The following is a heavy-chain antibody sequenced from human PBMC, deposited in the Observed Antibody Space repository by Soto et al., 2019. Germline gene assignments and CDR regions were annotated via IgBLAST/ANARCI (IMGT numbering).Heavy chain of an antibody. CDR1: GFTFSSYG. D-gene: IGHD3-10*01. V-gene: IGHV3-30*18. Sequence: QVQLVESGGGVVQPGRSLRLSCAASGFTFSSYGMHWVRQAPGKGLEWVAVISYDGSNKYYADSVKGRLTISRENSKNTLYRQMNSLRAEDTAVYYCAKDRGTYYYGSGSYHDYWVQGTLVTVSS. J-gene: IGHJ4*02. CDR2: ISYDGSNK. CDR3: AKDRGTYYYGSGSYHDY.